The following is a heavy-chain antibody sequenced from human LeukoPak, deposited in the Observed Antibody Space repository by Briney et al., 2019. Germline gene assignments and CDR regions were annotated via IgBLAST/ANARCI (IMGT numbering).Heavy chain of an antibody. V-gene: IGHV3-23*01. CDR1: GFTFSSYT. CDR2: ISGSGGST. CDR3: AKDDGYSYGYDY. Sequence: GGSLRLSCAASGFTFSSYTMSWVRQAPGKGLEWVSAISGSGGSTYYADSVKGRFTISRDNSKNTLYLQMNSLRAEDTAVYYCAKDDGYSYGYDYWGQGTLVTVSS. J-gene: IGHJ4*02. D-gene: IGHD5-18*01.